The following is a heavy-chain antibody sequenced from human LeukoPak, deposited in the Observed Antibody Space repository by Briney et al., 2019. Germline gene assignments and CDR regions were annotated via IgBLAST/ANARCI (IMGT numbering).Heavy chain of an antibody. CDR3: ARHIYCSSTSCYFEYYFDY. D-gene: IGHD2-2*01. CDR2: IYHSGST. J-gene: IGHJ4*02. CDR1: GYSISSSYY. Sequence: SETLSLTCAVSGYSISSSYYWGWIRQPPGKGLEWIGSIYHSGSTYYNPSLKSRVTISVDTSKNQFSLKLSSVTAADTAVYYCARHIYCSSTSCYFEYYFDYWGQGTLVTVSS. V-gene: IGHV4-38-2*01.